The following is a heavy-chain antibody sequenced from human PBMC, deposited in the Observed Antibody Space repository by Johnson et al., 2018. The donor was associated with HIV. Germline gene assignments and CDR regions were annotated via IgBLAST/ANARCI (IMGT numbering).Heavy chain of an antibody. D-gene: IGHD1-26*01. CDR3: ARPTLSVQWELQGGIDAFDI. CDR2: IRYDGSNK. V-gene: IGHV3-30*02. CDR1: GFTFNTYG. J-gene: IGHJ3*02. Sequence: QVQLVESGGGVVQPGGSLRLSCAASGFTFNTYGMHWVRQSPGKGLEWVAFIRYDGSNKYYADSVKGRFTISRDNSKNTLYLQMSSLRPEDTALYYCARPTLSVQWELQGGIDAFDIWGQGTMVTVSS.